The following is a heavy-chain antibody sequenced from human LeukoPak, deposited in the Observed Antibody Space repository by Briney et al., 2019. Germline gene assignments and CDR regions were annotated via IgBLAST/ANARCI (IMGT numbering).Heavy chain of an antibody. CDR1: GYTFIDYY. V-gene: IGHV1-2*02. CDR3: ARDGPGKKSNYDY. CDR2: ISPDSGGT. J-gene: IGHJ4*02. Sequence: ASVKVSCKASGYTFIDYYIHWVRQAPGQGLEFLGWISPDSGGTNYPQKFQGRVTMTRDTSSATAYMELSSLRSDDTAVYYCARDGPGKKSNYDYWGQGTLITVSS.